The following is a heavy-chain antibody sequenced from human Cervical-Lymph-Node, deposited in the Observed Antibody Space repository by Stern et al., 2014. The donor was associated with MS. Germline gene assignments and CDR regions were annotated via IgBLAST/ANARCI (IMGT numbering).Heavy chain of an antibody. D-gene: IGHD5-18*01. Sequence: QVQLVESGAEVRNPGSSVKVSCKASGGTFTSYTISWVRQAPGQGLEWMGRIIPILGLPNYAQKFQDRVTITADNPTSTSYMELSRLRSDDTAVYYCAREGDSYGYEDNWLDPWGQGTLVTVSS. CDR2: IIPILGLP. V-gene: IGHV1-69*09. CDR3: AREGDSYGYEDNWLDP. CDR1: GGTFTSYT. J-gene: IGHJ5*02.